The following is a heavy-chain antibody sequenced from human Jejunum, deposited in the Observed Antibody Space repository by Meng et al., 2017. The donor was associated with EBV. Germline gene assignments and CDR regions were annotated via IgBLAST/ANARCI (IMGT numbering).Heavy chain of an antibody. CDR2: IYYSGST. CDR1: GGSVNSGNVY. D-gene: IGHD5-12*01. CDR3: AGLRYSGYDRAFDY. J-gene: IGHJ4*02. Sequence: QLQLPESVPGLVKPSETLSLTSTVSGGSVNSGNVYWSWIRQPPGKGLEWIGYIYYSGSTNYIPSLKSRVTISLDTSKNQFSLKLSSVTAADTAVYYCAGLRYSGYDRAFDYWGQGALVTVSS. V-gene: IGHV4-61*01.